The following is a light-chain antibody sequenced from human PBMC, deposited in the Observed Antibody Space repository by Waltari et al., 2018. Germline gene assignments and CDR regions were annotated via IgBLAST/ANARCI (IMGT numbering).Light chain of an antibody. V-gene: IGKV4-1*01. Sequence: DIVMTQSPDSLAVPLGERATINCKSSETILLNSNNKNYLDWYQHKAGQPPKLFVYLASTRESGVPDRFSGSGSGTDFTLTISSLQAEDVAVYYCQQYYTVSRTFGQGTRVEIK. CDR3: QQYYTVSRT. CDR2: LAS. CDR1: ETILLNSNNKNY. J-gene: IGKJ1*01.